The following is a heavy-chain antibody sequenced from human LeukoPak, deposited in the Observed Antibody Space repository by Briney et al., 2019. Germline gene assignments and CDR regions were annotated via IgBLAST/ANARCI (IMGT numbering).Heavy chain of an antibody. CDR3: AREITGTTRFGY. D-gene: IGHD1-7*01. J-gene: IGHJ4*02. CDR1: GGTFSSYA. Sequence: SVKVSCKASGGTFSSYAISWVRQAPGQGLEWMGGIIPIFGTANYAQKFQGRVTITADESTSTAYMELSSLRSEDTAVYYCAREITGTTRFGYWGQGALVTVSS. V-gene: IGHV1-69*01. CDR2: IIPIFGTA.